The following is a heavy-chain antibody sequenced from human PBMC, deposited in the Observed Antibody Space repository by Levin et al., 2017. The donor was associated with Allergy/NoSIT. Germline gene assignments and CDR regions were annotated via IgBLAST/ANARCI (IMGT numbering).Heavy chain of an antibody. CDR1: GFTFSTYA. V-gene: IGHV3-64D*08. D-gene: IGHD3-16*01. CDR3: VKIRGLGARYFLDY. Sequence: PGGSLRLSCSTSGFTFSTYAMHWVRQAAGKGLEHISSISGNGADTYYADSVKGRFTISRDNSENTLFLQMNSLRPEDTALYYCVKIRGLGARYFLDYWGQGTLVTVSS. J-gene: IGHJ4*02. CDR2: ISGNGADT.